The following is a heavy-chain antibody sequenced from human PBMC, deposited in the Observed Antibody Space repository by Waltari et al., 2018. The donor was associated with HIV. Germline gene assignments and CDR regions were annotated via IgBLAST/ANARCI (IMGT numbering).Heavy chain of an antibody. Sequence: QLQLQESGPGLVKPSETLSLPCTVSGGPIRSSSYYWGWNRQPPGKGLGWIGSIYYSGSTYYNPSLKSRVTISVDTSKNQFSLKLSSVTAADTAVYYCARLSAGVQWGTFDYWGQGTLVTVSS. D-gene: IGHD6-19*01. J-gene: IGHJ4*02. CDR1: GGPIRSSSYY. CDR3: ARLSAGVQWGTFDY. CDR2: IYYSGST. V-gene: IGHV4-39*01.